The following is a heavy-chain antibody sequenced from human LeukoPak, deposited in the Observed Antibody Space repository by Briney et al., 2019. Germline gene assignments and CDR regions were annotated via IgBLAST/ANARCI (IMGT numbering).Heavy chain of an antibody. CDR2: ISSSINYI. D-gene: IGHD1-26*01. V-gene: IGHV3-21*01. Sequence: GGSLRLSCAASGFTFSTYNMNWVRQAPGKGLEWVSSISSSINYIYYADSVKGRSTISRDNAKNSLYLQMNSLRAEDTDVYYCARDVGASAPDAFDIWGQGTMVTVSS. J-gene: IGHJ3*02. CDR3: ARDVGASAPDAFDI. CDR1: GFTFSTYN.